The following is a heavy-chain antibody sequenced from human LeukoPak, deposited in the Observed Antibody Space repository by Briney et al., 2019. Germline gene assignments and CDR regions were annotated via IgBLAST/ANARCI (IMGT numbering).Heavy chain of an antibody. D-gene: IGHD4-11*01. CDR2: ISSSSNYI. J-gene: IGHJ4*02. CDR1: GFTFNNYA. V-gene: IGHV3-21*01. Sequence: GGSLRLSCAASGFTFNNYAMNWVRQAPGEGLEWVSFISSSSNYIYYADSVRGRFTISRDNAKNSLYLQMNSLRAEDTAVYYCARGTPTTRDFDYWGQGTLVTVSS. CDR3: ARGTPTTRDFDY.